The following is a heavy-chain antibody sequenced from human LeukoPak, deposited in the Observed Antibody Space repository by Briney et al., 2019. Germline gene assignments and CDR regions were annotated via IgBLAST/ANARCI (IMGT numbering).Heavy chain of an antibody. V-gene: IGHV3-23*01. D-gene: IGHD2-2*01. CDR2: ISGSGGST. J-gene: IGHJ5*02. Sequence: PGGSLRLSCAASGFTFSSYAMSWVRQAPGKGLEWVSAISGSGGSTYYADSVKGRFTISRDNSKNTLYLQMNSLRAEDTAVYYCAKMSVVVPAAKGGWFDPWGQETLVTVSS. CDR1: GFTFSSYA. CDR3: AKMSVVVPAAKGGWFDP.